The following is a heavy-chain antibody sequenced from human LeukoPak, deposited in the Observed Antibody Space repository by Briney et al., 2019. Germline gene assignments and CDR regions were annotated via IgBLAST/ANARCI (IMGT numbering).Heavy chain of an antibody. J-gene: IGHJ5*02. CDR1: GFTFSNYG. CDR3: AGGQQLARWCLDP. V-gene: IGHV3-33*01. Sequence: GGSLRLSCAASGFTFSNYGMHWVRQAPGKGLEWVAVIWYDGSNKYYADSVKGRFTISRDNSKNTLYLQMNSLRAEDTAVYYWAGGQQLARWCLDPWGQGTLVTVSS. CDR2: IWYDGSNK. D-gene: IGHD6-13*01.